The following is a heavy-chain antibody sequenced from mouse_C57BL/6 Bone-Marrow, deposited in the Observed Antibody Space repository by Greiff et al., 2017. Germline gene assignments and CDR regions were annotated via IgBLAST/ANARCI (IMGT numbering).Heavy chain of an antibody. J-gene: IGHJ4*01. V-gene: IGHV1-81*01. CDR3: ARKDYYDGSSGYYYAMDY. CDR1: GYTFTSYG. D-gene: IGHD1-1*01. CDR2: IYPRSGNT. Sequence: QVQLQQSGAELARPGASVKLSCKASGYTFTSYGISWVKQRTGQGLEWIGEIYPRSGNTYYNEKFKGKATLTADKSSSTAYMELRSLTSEDSAVYFRARKDYYDGSSGYYYAMDYWGQGTSVTVSS.